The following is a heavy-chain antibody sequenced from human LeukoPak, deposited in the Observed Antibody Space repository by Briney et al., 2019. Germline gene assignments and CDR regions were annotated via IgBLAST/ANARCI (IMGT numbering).Heavy chain of an antibody. CDR3: AGGDYYDSSGYYRDY. D-gene: IGHD3-22*01. CDR1: GGTFSSYA. Sequence: EASVKVSCKASGGTFSSYAISRVRQAPGQGLEWMGRIIPILGIANYAQKFQGRVTITADKSTSTAYMELSSLRSEDTAVYYCAGGDYYDSSGYYRDYWGQGTLVTVSS. V-gene: IGHV1-69*04. CDR2: IIPILGIA. J-gene: IGHJ4*02.